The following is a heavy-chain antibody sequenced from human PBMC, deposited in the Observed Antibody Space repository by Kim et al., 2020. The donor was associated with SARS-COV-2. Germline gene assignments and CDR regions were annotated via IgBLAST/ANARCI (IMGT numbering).Heavy chain of an antibody. CDR3: ARVRIAAAGTRSLDY. J-gene: IGHJ4*02. CDR1: GGTFSSYA. D-gene: IGHD6-13*01. Sequence: SVKVSCKASGGTFSSYAISWVRQAPGQGLEWMGGIIPIFGTANYAQKFQGRVTITADESTSTAYMELSSLRSEDTAVYYCARVRIAAAGTRSLDYWGQGTLVTVSS. CDR2: IIPIFGTA. V-gene: IGHV1-69*13.